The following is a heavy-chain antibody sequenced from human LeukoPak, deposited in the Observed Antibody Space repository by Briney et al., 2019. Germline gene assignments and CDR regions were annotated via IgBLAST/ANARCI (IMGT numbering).Heavy chain of an antibody. CDR1: GFTFSSYW. J-gene: IGHJ3*02. Sequence: GGSLRLSCAASGFTFSSYWMHWVRQAPGKGLVWVSRINSDGSSTSYADSVKGRFTISRDNAKNTLYLRMNSLRAEDTAVYYCAREIPHDAFDIWGQGTMVTVSS. CDR2: INSDGSST. V-gene: IGHV3-74*01. CDR3: AREIPHDAFDI. D-gene: IGHD2-2*02.